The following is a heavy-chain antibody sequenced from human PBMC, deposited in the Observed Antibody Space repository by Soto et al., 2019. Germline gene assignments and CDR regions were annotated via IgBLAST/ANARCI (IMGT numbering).Heavy chain of an antibody. CDR1: GGSISSYC. CDR2: IYHSGGS. J-gene: IGHJ4*02. D-gene: IGHD4-17*01. Sequence: PSETLSLTCTVSGGSISSYCWSWVRQPPGKGLEWIGYIYHSGGSYYNPSLKSRVTISVDRSKNQFSLKLSSVSAADTAVYYCARDYADYPDYWGQGTLVTVSS. V-gene: IGHV4-59*12. CDR3: ARDYADYPDY.